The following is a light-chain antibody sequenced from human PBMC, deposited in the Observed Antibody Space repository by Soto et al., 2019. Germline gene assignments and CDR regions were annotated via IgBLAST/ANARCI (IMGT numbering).Light chain of an antibody. J-gene: IGKJ2*01. Sequence: EIVLTQSTGTLSLSPGARATLSCMASQSVNGNFLAWYQQKPGQAPRLLIYAASSRATGVADRFSGSGSGTDFSLTISRLEPEDFAVYYCQQYGSSLRTFGQGTKLEIK. V-gene: IGKV3-20*01. CDR1: QSVNGNF. CDR3: QQYGSSLRT. CDR2: AAS.